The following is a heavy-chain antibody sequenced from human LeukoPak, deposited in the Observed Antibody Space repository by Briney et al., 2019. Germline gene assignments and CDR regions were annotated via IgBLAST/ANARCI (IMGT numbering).Heavy chain of an antibody. CDR3: ARGPSYYGSSYYYYYMDV. Sequence: ASVKVSCKASGYIFTNFGISWVRQARGQGLEWMGWINPNSGGTNYAQKFQGRVTMTRDTSISTAYMELSRLRSDDTAVYYCARGPSYYGSSYYYYYMDVWGKGTTVTVSS. J-gene: IGHJ6*03. CDR1: GYIFTNFG. D-gene: IGHD3-10*01. CDR2: INPNSGGT. V-gene: IGHV1-2*02.